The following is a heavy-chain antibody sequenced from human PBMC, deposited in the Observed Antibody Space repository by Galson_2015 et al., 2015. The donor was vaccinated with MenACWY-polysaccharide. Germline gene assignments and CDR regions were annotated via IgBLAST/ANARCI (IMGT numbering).Heavy chain of an antibody. CDR3: ARIIARKYTFADS. V-gene: IGHV1-8*01. CDR1: GYNFTSYD. J-gene: IGHJ4*02. CDR2: MNPNSGNT. Sequence: SVKVSCKASGYNFTSYDINWVRQATGQGLEWMGWMNPNSGNTGYAQKFQGRVTMTSSSAMTTAHLELSSLTSEDTAVYYCARIIARKYTFADSWGQGTLVTVSS. D-gene: IGHD2-21*01.